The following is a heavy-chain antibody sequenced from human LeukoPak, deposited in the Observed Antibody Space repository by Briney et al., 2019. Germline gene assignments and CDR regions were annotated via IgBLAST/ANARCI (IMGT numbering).Heavy chain of an antibody. CDR2: ISTYNGNT. J-gene: IGHJ4*02. CDR1: GYTFTSCG. CDR3: ARGGRETVHTARE. Sequence: GASVKVSCKASGYTFTSCGISWVPQAPGQGLEWMGWISTYNGNTNYAQKLQVRVTMTTDTSTSTAYMELRSLRSYDTAVYYRARGGRETVHTAREWGQGTLVTVSS. V-gene: IGHV1-18*01. D-gene: IGHD5-18*01.